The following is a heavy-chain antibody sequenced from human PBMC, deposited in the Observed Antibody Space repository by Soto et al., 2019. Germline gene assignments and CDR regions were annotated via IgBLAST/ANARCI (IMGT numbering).Heavy chain of an antibody. D-gene: IGHD1-26*01. CDR1: GFTFSSYA. CDR2: ISGSGGST. J-gene: IGHJ6*02. V-gene: IGHV3-23*01. CDR3: AKDQDGSYYYGMDV. Sequence: GGSLRLSCAASGFTFSSYAMSWVRQAPGKGLEWVSAISGSGGSTYYADSVKGRFTISRDNSKNTLYLQMNSLRAEDTAVYYCAKDQDGSYYYGMDVWGQGTTVTVSS.